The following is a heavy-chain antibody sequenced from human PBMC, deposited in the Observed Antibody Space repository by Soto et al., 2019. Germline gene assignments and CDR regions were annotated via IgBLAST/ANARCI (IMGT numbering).Heavy chain of an antibody. CDR1: GASLTTNNW. J-gene: IGHJ5*01. Sequence: QVQLQESGPGLVKPSETLSLTCAVSGASLTTNNWWTWVRQAPGKGLEWVGEIYQTGNTNYNPSLTRRVIESLDKYKKQFFLKLTSVNAADTAIYYCARGGYCSGGSCSGWFDSWGQGTLVTVSS. CDR2: IYQTGNT. D-gene: IGHD2-15*01. V-gene: IGHV4-4*02. CDR3: ARGGYCSGGSCSGWFDS.